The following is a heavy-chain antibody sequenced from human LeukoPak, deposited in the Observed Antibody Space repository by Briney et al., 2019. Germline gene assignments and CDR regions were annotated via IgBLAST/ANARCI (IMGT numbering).Heavy chain of an antibody. J-gene: IGHJ4*02. D-gene: IGHD3-3*01. CDR2: IIPILGIA. CDR1: GGTFSSYA. CDR3: AKRARFLEWPPSTYFDY. V-gene: IGHV1-69*04. Sequence: ASVKVSCKASGGTFSSYAISWVRQAPGQGLEWMGRIIPILGIANYAQKFQGRVTITADKSTSTAYMELSSLRSEDTAVYYCAKRARFLEWPPSTYFDYWGQGTLVTVSS.